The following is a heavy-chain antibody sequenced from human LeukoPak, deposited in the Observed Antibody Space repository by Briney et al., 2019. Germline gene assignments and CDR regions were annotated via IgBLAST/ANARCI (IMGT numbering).Heavy chain of an antibody. CDR2: ISGSGGST. J-gene: IGHJ4*02. CDR1: GFTFSSYV. V-gene: IGHV3-23*01. Sequence: GGSLRLSCAASGFTFSSYVMSWVRQAPGKGLEWVSAISGSGGSTYYADSVKGRFTISRDNPKNTLYLQMNSLRAEDTAVYYCAKGEAIVATTYIDYWGQGTLVTVSS. CDR3: AKGEAIVATTYIDY. D-gene: IGHD5-12*01.